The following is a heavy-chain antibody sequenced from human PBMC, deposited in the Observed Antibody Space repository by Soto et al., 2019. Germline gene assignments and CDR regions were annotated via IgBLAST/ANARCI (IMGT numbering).Heavy chain of an antibody. CDR1: GGTFSSYA. D-gene: IGHD2-15*01. J-gene: IGHJ1*01. V-gene: IGHV1-69*06. Sequence: QVQLVQSGAEVKKPGSSVKVSCKASGGTFSSYAVSWVRQAPGQGLEWMGGIITIFGTANYAQKFQGRVTITADKSTSTAYLELSSLRTEDTAVYYCAIGGVYCRGGSCYSAEYFQHWGQGTLVTVSS. CDR3: AIGGVYCRGGSCYSAEYFQH. CDR2: IITIFGTA.